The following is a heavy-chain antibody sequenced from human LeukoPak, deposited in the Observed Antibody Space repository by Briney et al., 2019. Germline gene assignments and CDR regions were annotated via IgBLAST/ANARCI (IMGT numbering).Heavy chain of an antibody. J-gene: IGHJ5*02. CDR3: AKELVVVVAATKNNWFDP. CDR1: GFTVSSNY. V-gene: IGHV3-23*01. Sequence: PGGSLRLSCAASGFTVSSNYMSWVRQAPGKGLEWVSAISGSGGSTYYADSVKGRFTISRDNSKNTLYLQMNSLRAEDTAVYYCAKELVVVVAATKNNWFDPWGQGTLVTVSS. D-gene: IGHD2-15*01. CDR2: ISGSGGST.